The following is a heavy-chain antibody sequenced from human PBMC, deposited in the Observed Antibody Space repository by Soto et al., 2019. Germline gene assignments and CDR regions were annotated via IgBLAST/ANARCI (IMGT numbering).Heavy chain of an antibody. J-gene: IGHJ4*02. CDR1: GYTFTGHY. D-gene: IGHD5-12*01. CDR3: GRGRSGEIVVFY. V-gene: IGHV1-2*02. CDR2: IGPKNGDT. Sequence: QVQLVQSGAEVKESGASVKVSCKTSGYTFTGHYIHWVRQAPGQSPEWVGEIGPKNGDTRYAQKFQGKVTMTKDTSITTVYMELTNRSPDYTAVYYCGRGRSGEIVVFYWGQGTLVTVHS.